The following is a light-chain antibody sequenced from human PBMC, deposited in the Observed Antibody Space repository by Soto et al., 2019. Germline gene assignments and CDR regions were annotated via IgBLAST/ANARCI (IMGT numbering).Light chain of an antibody. CDR3: SSYAGSNMGV. CDR1: SSDVGRYNF. J-gene: IGLJ1*01. V-gene: IGLV2-8*01. CDR2: EVT. Sequence: QSALTQPPSASGSPGQSVTISCTGTSSDVGRYNFVSWYQQHPGKAPKLLIYEVTQWPSGVPDRFSGSKSGNTASLTVSGLQDEDEADYYCSSYAGSNMGVFGNGTKVTVL.